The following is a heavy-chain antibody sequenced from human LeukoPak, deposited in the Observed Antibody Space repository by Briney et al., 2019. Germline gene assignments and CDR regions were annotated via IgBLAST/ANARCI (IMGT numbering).Heavy chain of an antibody. V-gene: IGHV4-59*01. Sequence: SETLSLTCTVSGGSISSYYRSWIRQPPGKGLEWIGYIYYSGSTNYNPSLKSRVTISVDTSKNQFSLKLSSVTAADTAVYYCARDSPGGYNWFDPWGQGTLVTVSS. CDR3: ARDSPGGYNWFDP. CDR2: IYYSGST. J-gene: IGHJ5*02. CDR1: GGSISSYY. D-gene: IGHD4-23*01.